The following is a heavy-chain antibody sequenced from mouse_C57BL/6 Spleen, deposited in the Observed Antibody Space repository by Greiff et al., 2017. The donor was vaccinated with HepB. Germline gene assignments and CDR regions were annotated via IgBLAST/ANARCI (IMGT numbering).Heavy chain of an antibody. CDR3: NGSNYVWFAY. CDR1: GFTFSSYA. D-gene: IGHD1-1*01. J-gene: IGHJ3*01. V-gene: IGHV5S21*01. CDR2: ISSGGDYI. Sequence: EVMLVESGEGLVKPGGSLKLSCAASGFTFSSYAMSWVRQTPEKRLEWVAYISSGGDYIYYADTVKGRFTISSDNARNTLYLQMRSLKSEDTAMYYCNGSNYVWFAYWGQGTLVTVSA.